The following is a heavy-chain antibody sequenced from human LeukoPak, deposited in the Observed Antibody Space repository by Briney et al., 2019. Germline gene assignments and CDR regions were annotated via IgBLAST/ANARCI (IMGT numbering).Heavy chain of an antibody. D-gene: IGHD6-19*01. CDR1: GFTFSDYY. Sequence: PGGSLRLSCAASGFTFSDYYMSWIRQAPGKGLEWVSYISSSGSTIYYADSVKGRFTISRDNAKSSLYLQMNSLRAEDTAVYYRARTDRVAGRRGYLDYWGQGTLVTVSS. J-gene: IGHJ4*02. CDR2: ISSSGSTI. CDR3: ARTDRVAGRRGYLDY. V-gene: IGHV3-11*04.